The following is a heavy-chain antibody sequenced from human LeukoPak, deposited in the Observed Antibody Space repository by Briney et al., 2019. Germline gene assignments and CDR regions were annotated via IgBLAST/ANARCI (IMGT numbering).Heavy chain of an antibody. CDR1: GGSFSGYY. CDR2: INHSGST. V-gene: IGHV4-34*01. Sequence: SETLTLTCAVYGGSFSGYYWSWIRQPPGKGLEWIGEINHSGSTNYNPFLKSRVTISVDTSKNQFSLKLSSVTAADTAVYYCARRQQYYYGNIDGWGKGRTVTVS. D-gene: IGHD3-10*01. CDR3: ARRQQYYYGNIDG. J-gene: IGHJ6*03.